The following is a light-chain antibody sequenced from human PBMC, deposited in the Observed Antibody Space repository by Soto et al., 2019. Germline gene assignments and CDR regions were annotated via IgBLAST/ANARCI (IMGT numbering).Light chain of an antibody. J-gene: IGKJ1*01. CDR3: QQSDSFPWT. V-gene: IGKV1-12*01. CDR1: QSISRW. Sequence: IHMTQAPSSVSASVLYRVTITFRASQSISRWLVWYQQKPGRAPKLLIDAASSLQSGVPSRFSGSGSGTDFTLTISSLQPDDFATYYCQQSDSFPWTFGQGTKVDIK. CDR2: AAS.